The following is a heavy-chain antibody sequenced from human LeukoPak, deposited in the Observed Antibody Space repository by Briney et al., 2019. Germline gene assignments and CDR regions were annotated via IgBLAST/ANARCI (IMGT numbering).Heavy chain of an antibody. CDR3: ARFDLGYCSGGSCYGQFNWFDP. CDR1: GYTSTGYY. J-gene: IGHJ5*02. CDR2: INPNSGGT. D-gene: IGHD2-15*01. V-gene: IGHV1-2*02. Sequence: ASVKVSCKASGYTSTGYYMHWVRQAPGQGLEWMGWINPNSGGTNYAQKFQGRVTMTRDTSISTAYMELSRLRSDDTAVYYCARFDLGYCSGGSCYGQFNWFDPWGQGTLVTVSS.